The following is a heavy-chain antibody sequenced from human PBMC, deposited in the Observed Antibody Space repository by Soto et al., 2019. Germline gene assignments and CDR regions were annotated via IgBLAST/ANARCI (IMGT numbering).Heavy chain of an antibody. Sequence: GGSLKISRKGSWYSFSSYLISRGPQMPGKGLEWMGRIDPSDSYTNYSPSFQGHVTISADKSISTAYLQWSSLKASDTAMYYCARHNLTPMVDYWGQGTLVTVSS. CDR3: ARHNLTPMVDY. J-gene: IGHJ4*02. V-gene: IGHV5-10-1*01. CDR2: IDPSDSYT. CDR1: WYSFSSYL. D-gene: IGHD1-20*01.